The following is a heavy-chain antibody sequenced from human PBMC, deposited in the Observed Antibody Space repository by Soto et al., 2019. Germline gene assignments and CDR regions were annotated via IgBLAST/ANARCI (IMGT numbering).Heavy chain of an antibody. J-gene: IGHJ6*02. D-gene: IGHD3-3*01. CDR2: IVVGNGNT. CDR3: AADKGGYDFWSGPTIGLGV. CDR1: AFTFTNSA. V-gene: IGHV1-58*01. Sequence: SVKVSCKASAFTFTNSAVQWVRQARGQRPEWIGWIVVGNGNTNYAQKFQGRVTITRDMSTTTVYLELSSLRSEDTAVYYCAADKGGYDFWSGPTIGLGVWGQGTTVTVSS.